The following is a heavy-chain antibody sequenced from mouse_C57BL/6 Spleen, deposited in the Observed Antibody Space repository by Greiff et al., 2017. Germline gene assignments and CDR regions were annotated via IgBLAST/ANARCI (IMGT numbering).Heavy chain of an antibody. D-gene: IGHD2-4*01. CDR2: IDPSDSET. J-gene: IGHJ2*01. CDR3: ARGGNDYDGFDY. Sequence: QVQLQQPGAELVRPGSSVKLSCKASGYTFTSYWMHWVKQRPIQGLEWIGNIDPSDSETHYNQQFKDKATLTVDKSSRTAYMQLSSLTSEDSAVYDCARGGNDYDGFDYWGQGTTLTVSS. V-gene: IGHV1-52*01. CDR1: GYTFTSYW.